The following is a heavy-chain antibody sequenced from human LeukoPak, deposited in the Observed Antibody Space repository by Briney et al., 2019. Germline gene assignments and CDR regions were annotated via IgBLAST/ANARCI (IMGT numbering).Heavy chain of an antibody. CDR2: IRGGSSDI. V-gene: IGHV3-21*05. CDR1: GFTFSAFS. J-gene: IGHJ4*02. CDR3: ARRGDYWSGVYTTSLDS. Sequence: GGSLRLSCAASGFTFSAFSLNWVRQTPGKGLEWVSYIRGGSSDIHYADSVKGRFTISRDDAKNTVSLQMNSLTAADTAVYFCARRGDYWSGVYTTSLDSWGQGTLVIVSS. D-gene: IGHD3-3*01.